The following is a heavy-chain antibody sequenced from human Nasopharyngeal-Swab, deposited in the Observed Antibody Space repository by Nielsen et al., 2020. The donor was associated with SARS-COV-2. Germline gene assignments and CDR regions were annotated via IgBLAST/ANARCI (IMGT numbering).Heavy chain of an antibody. V-gene: IGHV3-30*18. D-gene: IGHD6-19*01. CDR2: ISYDGSNK. J-gene: IGHJ4*02. CDR1: GFTFSSYG. Sequence: GGSLRLSCAASGFTFSSYGMRWVRQAPGKGLEWVAVISYDGSNKYYADSVKGRFTISRDNSKNTLYLQINSLRAEDTAVYYCAKSPSSSGWYVAYWGQGTLVTVSS. CDR3: AKSPSSSGWYVAY.